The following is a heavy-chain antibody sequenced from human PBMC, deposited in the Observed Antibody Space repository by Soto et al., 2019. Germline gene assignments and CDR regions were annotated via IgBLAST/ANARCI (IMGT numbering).Heavy chain of an antibody. CDR3: ASRTLSSIAAQIGYYYYGMDV. J-gene: IGHJ6*02. Sequence: SDPLSLTCTVAVGSISSSSHHGGWIRHPPGTGLEWIGSIYYSGSTYYNPSLKSRVTISVDTSKNQFSLKLTSVTDADTAVYYCASRTLSSIAAQIGYYYYGMDVWGQGTTVT. CDR2: IYYSGST. V-gene: IGHV4-39*01. CDR1: VGSISSSSHH. D-gene: IGHD6-6*01.